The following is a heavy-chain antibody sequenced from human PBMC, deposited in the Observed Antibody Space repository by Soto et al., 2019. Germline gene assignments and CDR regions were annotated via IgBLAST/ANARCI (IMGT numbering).Heavy chain of an antibody. CDR1: GFTFSSYG. Sequence: GGSLRLSCAASGFTFSSYGMHWVRQAPGKGLEWVAVISYDGSNKYYADSVKGRFTISRDNSKNTLYLQMNSLRAEDTAVYYCAKDVQFSGSYYRYYYYGMDVWGQGTTVTVSS. CDR2: ISYDGSNK. V-gene: IGHV3-30*18. J-gene: IGHJ6*02. D-gene: IGHD3-10*01. CDR3: AKDVQFSGSYYRYYYYGMDV.